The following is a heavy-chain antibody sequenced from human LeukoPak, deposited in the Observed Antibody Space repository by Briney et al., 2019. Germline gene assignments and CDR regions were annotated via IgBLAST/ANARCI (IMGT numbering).Heavy chain of an antibody. V-gene: IGHV4-59*01. CDR3: ARVALYDSSGHNYFDY. Sequence: SETLSLTCTVSGGSISSYYWSWIRQPPGKGLEWIGYMSYSGSTNNNPSLKSRVTISVDTSKNQFSLKLGSVTAADTAVYYCARVALYDSSGHNYFDYWGQGTLVTVSS. J-gene: IGHJ4*02. D-gene: IGHD3-22*01. CDR2: MSYSGST. CDR1: GGSISSYY.